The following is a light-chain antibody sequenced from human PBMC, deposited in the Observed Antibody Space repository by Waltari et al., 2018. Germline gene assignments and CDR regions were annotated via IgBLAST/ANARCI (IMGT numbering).Light chain of an antibody. CDR2: NVS. V-gene: IGLV2-14*03. Sequence: QSALAQPASVSGSPGQSITISCTGSSSDIGAFDLVSWYQQHPGRAPRLIIRNVSERPSGVPQRFSGSKSGNTASLTISSLRSEDESLYFCSSFTTGSTGLFGGGTKLTVL. CDR1: SSDIGAFDL. J-gene: IGLJ2*01. CDR3: SSFTTGSTGL.